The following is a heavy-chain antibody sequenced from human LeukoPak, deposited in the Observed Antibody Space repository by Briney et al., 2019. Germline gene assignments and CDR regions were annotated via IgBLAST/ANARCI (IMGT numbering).Heavy chain of an antibody. CDR2: LSWNSGSI. V-gene: IGHV3-9*01. J-gene: IGHJ4*02. CDR3: AKESIAVAGKDRGGVIDY. D-gene: IGHD6-19*01. CDR1: AFSLNAYN. Sequence: GGSLRLSCAASAFSLNAYNMNWVRQTPGKGLEWVSGLSWNSGSIDYADSVKGRFTISRDNAKNSLYLQMHSLRAEDTALYYCAKESIAVAGKDRGGVIDYWGQGTLVTVSS.